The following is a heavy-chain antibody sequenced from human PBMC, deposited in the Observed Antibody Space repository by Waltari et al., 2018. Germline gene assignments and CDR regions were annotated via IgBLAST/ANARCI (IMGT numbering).Heavy chain of an antibody. J-gene: IGHJ3*02. CDR3: ARRHYGSGSYYNGPQDAFDI. CDR2: IYPGDSDT. D-gene: IGHD3-10*01. Sequence: EVQLVQSGDEVTKPGESLKISCTGSGYSFTCYWTGYVRQITGNALDWSGIIYPGDSDTRYSPSFQGQVTISADKSISTAYLQWSSLKASDTAMYYCARRHYGSGSYYNGPQDAFDIWGQGTMVTVSS. V-gene: IGHV5-51*01. CDR1: GYSFTCYW.